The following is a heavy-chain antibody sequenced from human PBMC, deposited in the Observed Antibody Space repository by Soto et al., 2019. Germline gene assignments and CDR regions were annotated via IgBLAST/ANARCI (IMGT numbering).Heavy chain of an antibody. D-gene: IGHD5-12*01. J-gene: IGHJ2*01. Sequence: QVQLVQSGAEVKKPGSSVKVSCKASGGTFSNYPISWVRQAPGQGLEWMGGIIPIFGTVNYAQKFQGRVTITADEYTSTAYMELSSLRSEDTAVYYCARGNHRWLQLWYFHLSGRGTLVTVSS. CDR2: IIPIFGTV. CDR3: ARGNHRWLQLWYFHL. V-gene: IGHV1-69*12. CDR1: GGTFSNYP.